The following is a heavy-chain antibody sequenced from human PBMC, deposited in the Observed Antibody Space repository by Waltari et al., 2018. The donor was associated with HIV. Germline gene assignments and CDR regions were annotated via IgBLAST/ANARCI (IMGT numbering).Heavy chain of an antibody. J-gene: IGHJ3*01. CDR1: GGSVTNYY. V-gene: IGHV4-59*08. Sequence: QLQLQESGPGLAKPSETLSLTCTVSGGSVTNYYWRWIRQPPGKGLECVGYLYHSGSTNYNPALKSRVTTAVDKSKNRFSLNLTAVTDADTAVYYCARHSGSMGGAFDVWGQGTMVTVSS. CDR2: LYHSGST. CDR3: ARHSGSMGGAFDV. D-gene: IGHD3-10*01.